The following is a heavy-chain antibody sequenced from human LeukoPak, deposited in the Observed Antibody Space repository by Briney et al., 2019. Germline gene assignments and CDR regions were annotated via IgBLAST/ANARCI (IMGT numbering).Heavy chain of an antibody. CDR3: ARDPGRFLEWLRRYYFDY. Sequence: GGSLGLSCAASGFTFSTYWMTWVRQAPGKGLEWVANIKQDGDEKFYVDSVKGRFTISRDNAKNSLYLQMNSLRAEDTAVYYCARDPGRFLEWLRRYYFDYWGQGTLVTVSS. CDR2: IKQDGDEK. CDR1: GFTFSTYW. D-gene: IGHD3-3*01. V-gene: IGHV3-7*01. J-gene: IGHJ4*02.